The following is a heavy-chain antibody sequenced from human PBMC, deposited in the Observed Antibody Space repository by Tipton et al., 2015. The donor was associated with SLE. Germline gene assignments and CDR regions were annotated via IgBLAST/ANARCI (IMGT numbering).Heavy chain of an antibody. J-gene: IGHJ4*02. CDR1: GGSISSGGYY. V-gene: IGHV4-31*03. D-gene: IGHD2-2*02. CDR3: ASTISEGPYYFDY. CDR2: IYYSGST. Sequence: TLSLTCTVSGGSISSGGYYWSWIRQHPGKGLEWIGYIYYSGSTYYNPSLRSRLTISVDTSKNQFSLKLSSVTAADTAVYYCASTISEGPYYFDYWGQGTLVTVSS.